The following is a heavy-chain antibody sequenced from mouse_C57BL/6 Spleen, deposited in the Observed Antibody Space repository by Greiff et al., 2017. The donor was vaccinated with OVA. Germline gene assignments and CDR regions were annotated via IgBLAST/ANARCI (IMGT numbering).Heavy chain of an antibody. CDR1: GYSITSGYY. J-gene: IGHJ2*01. Sequence: EESGPGLVKPSQSLSLTCSVTGYSITSGYYWNWIRQFPGNKLEWMGYISYDGSNNYNPSLKNRISITRDTSKNQFFLKLNSVTTEDTATYYCARKGVTTVVPHFDYWGQGTTLTVSS. CDR2: ISYDGSN. D-gene: IGHD1-1*01. CDR3: ARKGVTTVVPHFDY. V-gene: IGHV3-6*01.